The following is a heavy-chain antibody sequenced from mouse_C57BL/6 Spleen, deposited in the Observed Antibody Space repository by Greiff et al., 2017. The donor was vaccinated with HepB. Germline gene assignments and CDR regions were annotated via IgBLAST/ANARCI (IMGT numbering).Heavy chain of an antibody. J-gene: IGHJ1*03. Sequence: VQLQQPGTELVKPGASVKLSCKASGYTFTSYWMHWVKQRPGQGLEWIGNINPSNGGTNYNEKFKSKATLTVDKSSSTAYMQLSSLTSEDSAVYYCARSPITTVVATKYFDVWGTGTTVTVSS. V-gene: IGHV1-53*01. D-gene: IGHD1-1*01. CDR2: INPSNGGT. CDR3: ARSPITTVVATKYFDV. CDR1: GYTFTSYW.